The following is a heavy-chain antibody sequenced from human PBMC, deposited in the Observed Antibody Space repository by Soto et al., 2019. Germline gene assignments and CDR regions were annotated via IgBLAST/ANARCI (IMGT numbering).Heavy chain of an antibody. Sequence: QVQLVESGGGVVQPGRSLRLSCAASGFTFSSYGMHWVRQAPGKGLEWVAVISYDGSNKYYADSVKGRFTISRDNSKNTLYLQMNSLRAEDTAVYYCAKDWGIAPAASDYWGQGTLVTVSS. V-gene: IGHV3-30*18. CDR2: ISYDGSNK. CDR3: AKDWGIAPAASDY. D-gene: IGHD6-13*01. J-gene: IGHJ4*02. CDR1: GFTFSSYG.